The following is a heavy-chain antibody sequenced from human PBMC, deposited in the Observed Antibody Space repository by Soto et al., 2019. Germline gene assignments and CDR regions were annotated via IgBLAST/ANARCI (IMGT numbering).Heavy chain of an antibody. CDR2: IYYSGST. J-gene: IGHJ5*02. Sequence: SETLSLTCTVSGGSISSSSYYWGWIRQPPGKGLEWIGSIYYSGSTYYNPSLKSRVTISVDTSKNQFSLKLSSVTAADTAVYYCARLGPSFWSGYFEGGSWFDPWGQGTLVTVSS. CDR3: ARLGPSFWSGYFEGGSWFDP. CDR1: GGSISSSSYY. V-gene: IGHV4-39*01. D-gene: IGHD3-3*01.